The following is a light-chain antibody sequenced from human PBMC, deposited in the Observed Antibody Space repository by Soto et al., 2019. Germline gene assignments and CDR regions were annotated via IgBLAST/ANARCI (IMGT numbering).Light chain of an antibody. CDR1: QSVSSY. Sequence: EIVLTQSPATLSLSPGERATLSCRASQSVSSYLAWYQQKPGQAPRLLIYDASNRATGIPARFSGSGSGTDFTLTMSSLEPEDFAVYYCHQRSNWPLTFGLGTKVDIK. CDR2: DAS. V-gene: IGKV3-11*01. CDR3: HQRSNWPLT. J-gene: IGKJ3*01.